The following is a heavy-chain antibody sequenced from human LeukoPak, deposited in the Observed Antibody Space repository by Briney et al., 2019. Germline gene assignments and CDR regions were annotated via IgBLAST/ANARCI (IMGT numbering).Heavy chain of an antibody. D-gene: IGHD3-22*01. Sequence: GGSLRLSCAASGFTFSSYAMHWVRQAPGKGLEWVAVISYDGSNKYYADSVKGRFTISRDNSKNTLYLQMNSLRADDTAVYYCARRNYYDSSGYGCWGQGTLVTVSS. V-gene: IGHV3-30*04. CDR2: ISYDGSNK. J-gene: IGHJ4*02. CDR3: ARRNYYDSSGYGC. CDR1: GFTFSSYA.